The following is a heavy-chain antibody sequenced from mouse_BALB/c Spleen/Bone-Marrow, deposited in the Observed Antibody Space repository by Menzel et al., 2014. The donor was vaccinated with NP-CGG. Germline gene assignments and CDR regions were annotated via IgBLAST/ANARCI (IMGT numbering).Heavy chain of an antibody. D-gene: IGHD1-1*01. CDR1: GYVFSSSW. CDR2: IYPGDGDT. J-gene: IGHJ3*01. V-gene: IGHV1-82*01. CDR3: ARTYGSSFFAY. Sequence: QVQLQQSGPELVKSGASVKISCKASGYVFSSSWMNWVKQRPGQGLEWIGRIYPGDGDTNYNGKFKGKATLTADKSSSTAYMQLSNLTSVDSAVYFCARTYGSSFFAYWGQGTLVTVPA.